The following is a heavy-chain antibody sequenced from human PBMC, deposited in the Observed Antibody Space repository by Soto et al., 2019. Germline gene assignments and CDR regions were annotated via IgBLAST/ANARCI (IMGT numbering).Heavy chain of an antibody. J-gene: IGHJ6*03. CDR1: GGSISSSSYY. D-gene: IGHD6-6*01. CDR3: ARHRYSSSYYYYYMDV. CDR2: IYYSGST. V-gene: IGHV4-39*01. Sequence: SETLSLTCTVSGGSISSSSYYWGWIRQPPGKGLEWIGSIYYSGSTYYNPSLKSRVTISVDTSKNQFSLKLSSVTAADTAVYYCARHRYSSSYYYYYMDVRGKGTTVTVSS.